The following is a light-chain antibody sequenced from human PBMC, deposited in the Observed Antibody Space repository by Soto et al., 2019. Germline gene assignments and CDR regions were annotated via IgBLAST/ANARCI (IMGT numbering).Light chain of an antibody. CDR1: SSNIVAGYD. V-gene: IGLV1-40*01. J-gene: IGLJ2*01. CDR3: QSYDSSLSGSI. CDR2: GNS. Sequence: QSVLTQPPSVSGAPGQRVTISCTGSSSNIVAGYDVHWYQQLPGTAPKLLIYGNSNRPSGVPDRLFGSNSGTSASLAITGLQAEDEADYYRQSYDSSLSGSIFGGGTKVTVL.